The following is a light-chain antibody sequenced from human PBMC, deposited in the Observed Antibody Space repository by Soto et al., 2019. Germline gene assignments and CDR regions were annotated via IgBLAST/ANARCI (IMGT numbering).Light chain of an antibody. CDR2: RAS. Sequence: EIVLTQSPDTLPLSPGERATLSCRASQSVSSSFLAWYHQKPGQAPRLLIYRASSRATGIPDRFTGSGSGTDFTLTISRLEPEDFAVYYCQQYESSPLTFGGGTKVESK. J-gene: IGKJ4*01. CDR1: QSVSSSF. V-gene: IGKV3-20*01. CDR3: QQYESSPLT.